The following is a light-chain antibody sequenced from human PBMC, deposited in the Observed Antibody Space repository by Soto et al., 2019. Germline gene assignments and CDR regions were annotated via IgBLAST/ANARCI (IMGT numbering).Light chain of an antibody. V-gene: IGKV1-9*01. Sequence: DIQMTHSPSSLSASVGDRVTITCRASQDLTGYLAWYQQEPGKAPKLLISATSTLQSGVPSRFSGSGSGTEMTLTTSSLQPEDFATYYCQQSKSYPLTFGGGTKVDI. CDR2: ATS. CDR1: QDLTGY. J-gene: IGKJ4*01. CDR3: QQSKSYPLT.